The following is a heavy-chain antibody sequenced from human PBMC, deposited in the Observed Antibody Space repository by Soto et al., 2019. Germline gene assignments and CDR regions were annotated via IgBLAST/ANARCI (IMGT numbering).Heavy chain of an antibody. CDR1: GGSISSSSYY. V-gene: IGHV4-39*01. D-gene: IGHD3-22*01. Sequence: QLQLQESGPGLVKPSETLSLTCTVSGGSISSSSYYWGWIRQPPGKGLEWIGSIYYSGSTYYNPSLKSRVTISVDTSNNQFSLKLSSVTAADTAVYYCARQPKSYYYDSSGYNWDDAFDIWGQGTMVTVSS. CDR3: ARQPKSYYYDSSGYNWDDAFDI. CDR2: IYYSGST. J-gene: IGHJ3*02.